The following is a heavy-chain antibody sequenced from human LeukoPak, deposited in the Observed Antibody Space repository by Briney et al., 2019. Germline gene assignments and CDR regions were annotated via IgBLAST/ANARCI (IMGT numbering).Heavy chain of an antibody. J-gene: IGHJ4*01. D-gene: IGHD6-19*01. V-gene: IGHV3-23*01. Sequence: PGGSLRLSCAGSGFTFSSNAMSWVRQAPGKGLEWVSSISDSGDFTYYADSVKGRFTISRDNSKNTLFVQMSSLRAEDTAVYYCAKGSRQFSRDKAGPIDYWGERPLASVSS. CDR2: ISDSGDFT. CDR3: AKGSRQFSRDKAGPIDY. CDR1: GFTFSSNA.